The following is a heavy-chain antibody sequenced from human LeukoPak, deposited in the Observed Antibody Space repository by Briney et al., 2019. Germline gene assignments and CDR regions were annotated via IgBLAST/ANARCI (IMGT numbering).Heavy chain of an antibody. V-gene: IGHV4-59*12. Sequence: SETLSLTCTVSGGSISSYYWNWIRQPPGEGLEWIGYIYHSGSIYYNPSLKSRVTISIDRSKNQFSLKLSSVTAADTAVYYCARESGPEYCSSTSCFIDYWGQGTLVTVSS. J-gene: IGHJ4*02. D-gene: IGHD2-2*01. CDR1: GGSISSYY. CDR2: IYHSGSI. CDR3: ARESGPEYCSSTSCFIDY.